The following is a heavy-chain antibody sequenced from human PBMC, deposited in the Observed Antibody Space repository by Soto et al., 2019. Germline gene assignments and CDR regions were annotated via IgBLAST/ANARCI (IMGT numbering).Heavy chain of an antibody. CDR3: ARLEVGLWYFDL. CDR1: GASIKSYY. Sequence: QVQLQESGPGLVKPSETLSLTCSVSGASIKSYYWSWIRQPPGKGLEWIGYMYNRGSTNYNPSHKSRVTLPIDTSKNQFSLNLTSVTAADTAVYYCARLEVGLWYFDLWGRGTLVTVSS. CDR2: MYNRGST. D-gene: IGHD2-2*01. V-gene: IGHV4-59*08. J-gene: IGHJ2*01.